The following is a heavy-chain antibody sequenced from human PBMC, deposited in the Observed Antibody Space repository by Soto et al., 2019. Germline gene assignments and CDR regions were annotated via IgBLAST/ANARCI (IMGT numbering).Heavy chain of an antibody. CDR2: MNPNSGNT. V-gene: IGHV1-8*01. Sequence: ASVKVSCKASGYTFTSYDINWVRQATGQGLEWMGWMNPNSGNTGYAQKFQGRVTMTRNTSISTAYMELSSLRSEDTAVYYCARGHGVTIFGVVNLPLDPWGQGTLVTVSS. CDR1: GYTFTSYD. J-gene: IGHJ5*02. CDR3: ARGHGVTIFGVVNLPLDP. D-gene: IGHD3-3*01.